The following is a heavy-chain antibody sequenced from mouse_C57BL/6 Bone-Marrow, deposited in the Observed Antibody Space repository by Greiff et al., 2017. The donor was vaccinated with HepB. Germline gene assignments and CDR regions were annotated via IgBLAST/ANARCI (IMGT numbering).Heavy chain of an antibody. D-gene: IGHD1-1*01. V-gene: IGHV8-12*01. CDR1: GFSLSTSGMG. CDR2: IYWDDDK. J-gene: IGHJ3*01. CDR3: ARSYYGSSSFAY. Sequence: QVTLKVCGPGILQSSQTLSLTCSFSGFSLSTSGMGVSWIRQPSGKGLEWLAHIYWDDDKRYNPSLKSRLTISKDTSRNQVFLKITSVDTADTATYYCARSYYGSSSFAYWGQGTLVTVSA.